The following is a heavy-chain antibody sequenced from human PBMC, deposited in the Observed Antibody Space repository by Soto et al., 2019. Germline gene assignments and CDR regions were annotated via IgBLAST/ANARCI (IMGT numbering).Heavy chain of an antibody. CDR1: GFTFSSYG. CDR3: AKDSRIVVVTAPLDY. D-gene: IGHD2-21*02. V-gene: IGHV3-30*18. J-gene: IGHJ4*02. CDR2: ISYDGSNK. Sequence: QVQLVESGGGVVQPGRSLRLSCAASGFTFSSYGMHWVRQAPGKGLEWVAVISYDGSNKYYADSVKGRFTISRDNSKKTLYLQMNSLRAEDTAVYYCAKDSRIVVVTAPLDYWGQGTLVTVSS.